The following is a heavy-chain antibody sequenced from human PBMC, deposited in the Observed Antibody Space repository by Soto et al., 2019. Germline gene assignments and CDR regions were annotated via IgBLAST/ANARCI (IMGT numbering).Heavy chain of an antibody. J-gene: IGHJ5*02. CDR3: AREVGDSSPNGGFDP. V-gene: IGHV4-31*03. D-gene: IGHD3-22*01. Sequence: QVQLQESGPGLVKPSQTLSLTCTVSGGSISSGGYYWSWIRQHPGKGLEWIGYIYYSGSTYYNPSLTSRVTISVDTSKTQCSLKLSSVTAADTAVYSCAREVGDSSPNGGFDPWGQGTLVTVSS. CDR1: GGSISSGGYY. CDR2: IYYSGST.